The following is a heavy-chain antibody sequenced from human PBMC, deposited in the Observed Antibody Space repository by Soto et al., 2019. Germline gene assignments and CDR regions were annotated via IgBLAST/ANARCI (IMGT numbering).Heavy chain of an antibody. J-gene: IGHJ4*02. CDR3: ARDKYYYDSSGYDY. CDR1: GGTFSSYA. D-gene: IGHD3-22*01. V-gene: IGHV1-69*06. CDR2: IIPIFGTA. Sequence: SVKVSCKASGGTFSSYAISWVRQAPGQGLELMGGIIPIFGTANYAQKFQGRVTITAXIXXXXAXMXLXXXXSEXTAVYYCARDKYYYDSSGYDYWGQGTLVTVSS.